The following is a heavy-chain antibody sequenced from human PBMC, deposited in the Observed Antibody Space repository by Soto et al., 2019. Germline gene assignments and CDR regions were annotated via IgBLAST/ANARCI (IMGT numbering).Heavy chain of an antibody. CDR2: ISGSGGRT. Sequence: PEGSMRLSCAASAFTFSSYAMSWVRQAPGKRLESVSGISGSGGRTYYADSVKGRFTISRDNSKHTLYLQMNSLRAEDTAVYYCAKADDFWSGYHIYYYYGMDVWGQGTTVTVSS. D-gene: IGHD3-3*01. V-gene: IGHV3-23*01. CDR1: AFTFSSYA. CDR3: AKADDFWSGYHIYYYYGMDV. J-gene: IGHJ6*02.